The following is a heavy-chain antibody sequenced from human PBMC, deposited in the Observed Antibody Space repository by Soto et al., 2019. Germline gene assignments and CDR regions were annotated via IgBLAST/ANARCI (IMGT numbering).Heavy chain of an antibody. CDR2: IYYTGGT. CDR1: GDSISTRSNY. Sequence: SETLSLTCTVSGDSISTRSNYWAWIRQPPGKGLEWIGSIYYTGGTYYDPSLKSRVTLFLDTSKNQFSLNLNSVTAADTAVYYCAREGPPIRAHNPPEYFQHWGQGTPVTVSS. V-gene: IGHV4-39*02. CDR3: AREGPPIRAHNPPEYFQH. J-gene: IGHJ1*01.